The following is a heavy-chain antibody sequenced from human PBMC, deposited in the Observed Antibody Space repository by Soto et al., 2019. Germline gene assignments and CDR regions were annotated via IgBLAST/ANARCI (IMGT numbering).Heavy chain of an antibody. CDR1: GGSFSGYY. J-gene: IGHJ4*02. V-gene: IGHV4-34*01. D-gene: IGHD5-12*01. CDR2: INHGGST. Sequence: SESLYLTRAVYGGSFSGYYWSWIRQPPGKGLDWIGEINHGGSTNYNPSLKSRVTISIDTSKNQFSLKLSSVTAADTAVYYCASGGQTIIPKDWGQGTLVTVSS. CDR3: ASGGQTIIPKD.